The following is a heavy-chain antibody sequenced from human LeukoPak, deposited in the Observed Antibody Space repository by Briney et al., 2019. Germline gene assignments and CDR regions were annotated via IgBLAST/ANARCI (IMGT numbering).Heavy chain of an antibody. Sequence: PSETLSLTCTVSGGSISSSSYYWGWILQPPGKGLEWIGSIYYSGSTYYNPSLKTRVTISVDTSKNQFSLKLSSVTAADTAVYYCARQRGYCSSTSCSKKGGFDYWGQGTLVTVSS. J-gene: IGHJ4*02. CDR3: ARQRGYCSSTSCSKKGGFDY. D-gene: IGHD2-2*01. CDR2: IYYSGST. CDR1: GGSISSSSYY. V-gene: IGHV4-39*01.